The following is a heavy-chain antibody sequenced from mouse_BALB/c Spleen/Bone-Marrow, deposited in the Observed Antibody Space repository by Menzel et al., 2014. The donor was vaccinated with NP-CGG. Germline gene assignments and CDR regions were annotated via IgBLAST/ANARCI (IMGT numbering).Heavy chain of an antibody. CDR2: INPSTAYT. V-gene: IGHV1-7*01. CDR3: ALTTATPFAY. D-gene: IGHD1-2*01. J-gene: IGHJ3*01. CDR1: GYTFTVYW. Sequence: QVQLQQSGAELAKPGASVKMSCKASGYTFTVYWIHWVKQRPGQGLEWIGYINPSTAYTEYNQKFKDKATLTADKSSTTAYMQLSSLTSEDSAVYYCALTTATPFAYWGQGTLVTDS.